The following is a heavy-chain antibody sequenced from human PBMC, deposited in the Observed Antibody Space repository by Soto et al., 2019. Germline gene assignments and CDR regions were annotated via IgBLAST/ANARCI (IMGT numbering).Heavy chain of an antibody. J-gene: IGHJ4*02. CDR1: GFTFSTHS. CDR3: ARVGSEYSHSGVIDY. CDR2: IIRSSSDI. D-gene: IGHD6-6*01. V-gene: IGHV3-21*01. Sequence: EVQLVESGGGLVKPGGSLRLSCAASGFTFSTHSINWVRQAPGKGLEWVSSIIRSSSDIYYADSVMGRFTISRDNAKNSLSLQMNSLRAEDTAVYYCARVGSEYSHSGVIDYWGQGTLVTVSS.